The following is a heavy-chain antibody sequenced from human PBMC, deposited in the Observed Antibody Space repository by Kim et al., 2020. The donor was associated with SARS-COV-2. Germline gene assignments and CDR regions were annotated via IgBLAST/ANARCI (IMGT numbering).Heavy chain of an antibody. J-gene: IGHJ4*02. CDR3: AKDIVVVPAATLDY. CDR1: GFTFSNYA. CDR2: ISGGGGST. D-gene: IGHD2-2*01. Sequence: GGSLRLSCAASGFTFSNYAMSWVRQAPGKGLEWVSAISGGGGSTYYADSVKGRFTISRDNSKNTLYLQMNSLRAGDTAIYYCAKDIVVVPAATLDYWGQGTLVTVSS. V-gene: IGHV3-23*01.